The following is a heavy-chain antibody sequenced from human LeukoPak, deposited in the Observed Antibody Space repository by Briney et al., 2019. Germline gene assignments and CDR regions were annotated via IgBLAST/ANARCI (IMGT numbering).Heavy chain of an antibody. CDR2: INPNSGGT. J-gene: IGHJ4*02. V-gene: IGHV1-2*02. CDR3: ARDLVATIGGDY. CDR1: GYTFTGYY. Sequence: ASVKVSCKASGYTFTGYYMHWVRQAPGQGLEWMGWINPNSGGTNYAQKFQGRVTMTRDTSISTAYMELSSLRSEDTAVYYCARDLVATIGGDYWGQGTLVTVSS. D-gene: IGHD5-12*01.